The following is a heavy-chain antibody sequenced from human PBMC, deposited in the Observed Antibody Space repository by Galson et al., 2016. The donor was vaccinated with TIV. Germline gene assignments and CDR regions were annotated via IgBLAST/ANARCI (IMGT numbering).Heavy chain of an antibody. CDR2: IFSSGST. J-gene: IGHJ3*01. CDR3: TRDSWTSGYNSAWEAFDF. V-gene: IGHV4-61*01. Sequence: LSLTCTVSGASVSSGNYYWTWIRQSPGKGLECMGYIFSSGSTKYNPSLKSRVTISADTSKNQFSLKLSSVTAADTADYYCTRDSWTSGYNSAWEAFDFWGQGTMVTVSS. D-gene: IGHD6-19*01. CDR1: GASVSSGNYY.